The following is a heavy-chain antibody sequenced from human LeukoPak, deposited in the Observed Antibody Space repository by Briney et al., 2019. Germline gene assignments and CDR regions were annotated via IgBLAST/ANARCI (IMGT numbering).Heavy chain of an antibody. CDR2: ISSSGSTI. CDR3: ARDLTVVVPAALIGYYYYGMDV. D-gene: IGHD2-2*01. V-gene: IGHV3-48*03. CDR1: GFTFSSYE. J-gene: IGHJ6*04. Sequence: GGSLRLSCAASGFTFSSYEMNWVRQAPGKGLEWVSYISSSGSTIYYADSVKGRFTISRDNAKNSLYLQMNSLRAKDTAVYYCARDLTVVVPAALIGYYYYGMDVWGKGTTVTVSS.